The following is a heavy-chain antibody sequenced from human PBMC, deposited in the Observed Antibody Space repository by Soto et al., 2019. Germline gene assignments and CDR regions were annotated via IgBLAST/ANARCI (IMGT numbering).Heavy chain of an antibody. CDR2: IRSKAYGGTT. Sequence: GGSLRLSCTASGFTFGDYAMSWFRQAPGRGLEWVGFIRSKAYGGTTEYAASVKGRFTISRDDSKSIAYLQMNSLKTEDSDVYYCPREAAAAGNMGDYWGQGTLVTVSS. CDR1: GFTFGDYA. D-gene: IGHD6-13*01. V-gene: IGHV3-49*03. J-gene: IGHJ4*02. CDR3: PREAAAAGNMGDY.